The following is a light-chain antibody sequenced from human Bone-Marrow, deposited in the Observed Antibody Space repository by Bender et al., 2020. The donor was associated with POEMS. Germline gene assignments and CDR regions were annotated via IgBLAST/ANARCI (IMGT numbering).Light chain of an antibody. CDR2: EVT. V-gene: IGLV2-23*02. J-gene: IGLJ3*02. CDR1: SSDVGNYNL. Sequence: QSALTQPASVSGSPGQSITISCTGTSSDVGNYNLVSWYQHRPDKAPKLMIFEVTKRPSGVSHRFSGSKSGNTASLTISGLQTEDEADYYCCTYAGIPTFVFGGGTKLTVL. CDR3: CTYAGIPTFV.